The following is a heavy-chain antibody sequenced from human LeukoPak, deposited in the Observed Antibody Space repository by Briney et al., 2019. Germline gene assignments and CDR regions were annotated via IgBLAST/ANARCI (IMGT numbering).Heavy chain of an antibody. V-gene: IGHV1-3*01. Sequence: ASVKVSCKASGYTFTSYAMHWVRQAPGQRLEWMGWINAGNGNTKYSQKFRGRVTITRDTSASTAYMELSSLRSEDTAVYYCARHGAPQRINYYGMDVWGQGTTVTVSS. D-gene: IGHD1-14*01. CDR1: GYTFTSYA. J-gene: IGHJ6*02. CDR2: INAGNGNT. CDR3: ARHGAPQRINYYGMDV.